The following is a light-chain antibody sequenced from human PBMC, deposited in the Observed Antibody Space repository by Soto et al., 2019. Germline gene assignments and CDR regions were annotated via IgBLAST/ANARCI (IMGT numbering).Light chain of an antibody. V-gene: IGLV1-44*01. CDR2: SNN. Sequence: QSVLTQPPSASGTPGQRVTISCSGSSSNIGSNTVSWYQQLPGTAPKLLIYSNNQRPSGVPDRFSGSKSGTSASLAISGLQSEDEADYYCAGWDDSLNGYVFGTGTRSPS. CDR1: SSNIGSNT. CDR3: AGWDDSLNGYV. J-gene: IGLJ1*01.